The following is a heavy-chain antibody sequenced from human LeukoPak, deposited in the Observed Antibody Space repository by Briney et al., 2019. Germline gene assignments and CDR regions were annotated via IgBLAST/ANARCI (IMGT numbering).Heavy chain of an antibody. CDR1: GFTFSSYW. D-gene: IGHD2-2*01. Sequence: PGGSLRLSCAASGFTFSSYWLHWVRQAPGKGLVWVSRINRDGSTTTYADSVEGRFTISRDNAKNTLYLQMNSLRAEDTAVYYCVRVYCSSTSCYYFDSWGQETLVTVSS. CDR2: INRDGSTT. J-gene: IGHJ4*02. CDR3: VRVYCSSTSCYYFDS. V-gene: IGHV3-74*01.